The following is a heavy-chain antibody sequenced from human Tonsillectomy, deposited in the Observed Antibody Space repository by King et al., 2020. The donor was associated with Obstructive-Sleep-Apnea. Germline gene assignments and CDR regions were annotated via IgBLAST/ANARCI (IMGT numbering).Heavy chain of an antibody. CDR1: GFTFCSYS. CDR2: ISSGGTTI. Sequence: VQLVESGGGLVQPGGSLRLSCAASGFTFCSYSLHWVSQAPGKGLEWLSSISSGGTTIYYADFVQGRFTISRDNAKNSLSLQINSLSAEDTAVYFCAREGGYYDSSGYAPIFDYWGQGTLVTVSS. V-gene: IGHV3-48*03. J-gene: IGHJ4*02. CDR3: AREGGYYDSSGYAPIFDY. D-gene: IGHD3-22*01.